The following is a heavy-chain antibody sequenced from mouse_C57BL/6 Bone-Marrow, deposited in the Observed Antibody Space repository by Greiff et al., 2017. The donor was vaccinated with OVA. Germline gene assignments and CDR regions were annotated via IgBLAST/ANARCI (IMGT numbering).Heavy chain of an antibody. J-gene: IGHJ2*01. CDR3: ARDGYCVDY. Sequence: EVQLQQSGAELVKPGASVKLSCTASGFNIKDYYMHWVKQRTEQGLEWIGRIDPEDGETKYATKFQGKATITADTSSNTAYLQLSSLTSEDTAVYYGARDGYCVDYWGQGTTLTVSS. CDR1: GFNIKDYY. CDR2: IDPEDGET. D-gene: IGHD2-3*01. V-gene: IGHV14-2*01.